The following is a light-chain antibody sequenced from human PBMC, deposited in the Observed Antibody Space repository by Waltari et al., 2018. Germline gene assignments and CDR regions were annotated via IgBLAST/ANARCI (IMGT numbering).Light chain of an antibody. CDR2: EVT. CDR3: SSYAGSNNWV. CDR1: SSDVGGHNY. V-gene: IGLV2-8*01. Sequence: QSALTQPPSASGSPGQSVTISCTGTSSDVGGHNYVYWYQQYPGKAPKLMIYEVTKRPSGVPDRFYGSRSGNTASLTVSGLQAEDEADYYCSSYAGSNNWVFGGGTKLTVL. J-gene: IGLJ3*02.